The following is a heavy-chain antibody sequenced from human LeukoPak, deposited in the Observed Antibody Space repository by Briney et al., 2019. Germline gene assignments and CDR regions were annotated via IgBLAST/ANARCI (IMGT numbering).Heavy chain of an antibody. CDR1: GGSISSYY. CDR2: IYYSGST. V-gene: IGHV4-59*01. J-gene: IGHJ5*02. Sequence: SETLSLTCTVSGGSISSYYWSWIRQPPGKGLEWIGYIYYSGSTNYNPSLKSRVTISVDTSKNQFSLKLSSATAADTAVYYCARAAYSSSWYWFDPWGQGTLVTVSS. CDR3: ARAAYSSSWYWFDP. D-gene: IGHD6-13*01.